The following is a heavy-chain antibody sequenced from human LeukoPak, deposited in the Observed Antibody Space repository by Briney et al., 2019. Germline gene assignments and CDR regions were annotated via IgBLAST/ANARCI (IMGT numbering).Heavy chain of an antibody. D-gene: IGHD6-19*01. CDR2: ISSYNGNT. J-gene: IGHJ3*02. CDR1: GCTFTSYG. Sequence: ASVKVSCKASGCTFTSYGINWVRQAPGQGLEWMGWISSYNGNTNYAQKLQGRVTITTDTSTSTAYMELRSLRSDDTAVYYCARDGTYSSGWYDAFDIWGQGTMVTVSS. V-gene: IGHV1-18*01. CDR3: ARDGTYSSGWYDAFDI.